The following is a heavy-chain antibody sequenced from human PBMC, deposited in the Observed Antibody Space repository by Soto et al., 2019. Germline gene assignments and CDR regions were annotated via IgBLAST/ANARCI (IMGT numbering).Heavy chain of an antibody. D-gene: IGHD3-22*01. Sequence: SETLSLTCTVSGGSISSYYWSWIRQPPGKGLEWIGYIYYSGSTNYNPSLKSRVTISVDTSKNQFSLKLSSVTAADTAVYYCASGLPYYYDSSGPAYWGQGTLVTVSS. V-gene: IGHV4-59*01. J-gene: IGHJ4*02. CDR3: ASGLPYYYDSSGPAY. CDR2: IYYSGST. CDR1: GGSISSYY.